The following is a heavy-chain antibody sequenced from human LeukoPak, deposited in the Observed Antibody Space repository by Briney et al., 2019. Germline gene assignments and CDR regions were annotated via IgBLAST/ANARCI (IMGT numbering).Heavy chain of an antibody. CDR3: ARESGRRSTKDYLDR. J-gene: IGHJ4*02. CDR1: GFSVTSKY. V-gene: IGHV3-66*02. Sequence: GGSLRLSCAASGFSVTSKYINWVRQAPGKGLEWVLVVESGGDTSYANSVKGRFTISRDNSKNTLYLQMNSLRTEDTAVYYCARESGRRSTKDYLDRWGQGTLVTVSS. D-gene: IGHD2-8*01. CDR2: VESGGDT.